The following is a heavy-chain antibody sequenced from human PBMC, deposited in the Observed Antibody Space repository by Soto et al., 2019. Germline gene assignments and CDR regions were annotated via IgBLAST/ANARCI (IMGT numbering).Heavy chain of an antibody. V-gene: IGHV4-34*01. CDR2: INHSGST. J-gene: IGHJ5*02. CDR3: ARRRAFMVRGVISPGPVDP. D-gene: IGHD3-10*01. Sequence: QVQLQQWGAGLLKPSETLSLTCAVYGGSFSGYYWSWIRQPPGKGLEWIGEINHSGSTNYNPSLKSRVTISVNTSKNQFSLKLSSVTAADTAVYYFARRRAFMVRGVISPGPVDPWGQGTLVTVSS. CDR1: GGSFSGYY.